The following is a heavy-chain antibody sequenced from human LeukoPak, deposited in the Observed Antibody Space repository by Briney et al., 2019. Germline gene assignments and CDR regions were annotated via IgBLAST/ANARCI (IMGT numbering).Heavy chain of an antibody. CDR1: GFTFSTHS. CDR3: ASSFPRRDDYISNYFDY. D-gene: IGHD5-24*01. Sequence: PGGSLRLSCAASGFTFSTHSMNWVRQAPGRGLEWVSSISSSGTYIYYADSMRGRFTISRDNSKNSLYLQMNSLGAEDTAVYYCASSFPRRDDYISNYFDYWGQGTLVTVSS. CDR2: ISSSGTYI. J-gene: IGHJ4*02. V-gene: IGHV3-21*01.